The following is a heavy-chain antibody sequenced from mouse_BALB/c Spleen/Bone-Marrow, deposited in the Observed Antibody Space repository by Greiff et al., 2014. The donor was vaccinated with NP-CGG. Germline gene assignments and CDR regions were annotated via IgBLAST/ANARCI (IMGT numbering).Heavy chain of an antibody. D-gene: IGHD3-1*01. CDR3: ARNHRGYYFDY. CDR2: IWTGGST. J-gene: IGHJ2*01. Sequence: VKLQESGPGLVQPSQSLSITCTVSGFSLTTYGVHWVRQSPGKGLEWLGVIWTGGSTDYNAAFISRLTISKDNSKSQVFFEMSSLQANDTAIYYCARNHRGYYFDYWGQGTALTVSS. CDR1: GFSLTTYG. V-gene: IGHV2-2*02.